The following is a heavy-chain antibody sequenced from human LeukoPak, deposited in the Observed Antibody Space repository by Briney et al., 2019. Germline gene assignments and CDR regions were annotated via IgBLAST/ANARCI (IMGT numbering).Heavy chain of an antibody. Sequence: SETLSLTCTVSGGSIRSYYWSWIRQPPGKGLEWIGYIYYSGSTNYNPSLKSRVTISVDTSKNQFSLKLSSVTAADTAVYYCARDKGSWYYFDYWGQGTLVTVSS. CDR2: IYYSGST. V-gene: IGHV4-59*01. D-gene: IGHD6-13*01. J-gene: IGHJ4*02. CDR3: ARDKGSWYYFDY. CDR1: GGSIRSYY.